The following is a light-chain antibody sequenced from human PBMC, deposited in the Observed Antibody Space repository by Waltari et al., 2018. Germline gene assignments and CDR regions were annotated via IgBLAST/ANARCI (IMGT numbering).Light chain of an antibody. CDR3: AAWEDSLNGVL. Sequence: QSMLTQPPSASGTPGQRVTISCSGSSSNVGSNSVNWFQHLPGAAPKLLIYDYDQRPSGVPDRFSGSKSGTSASLFISGLQSDDEADYYCAAWEDSLNGVLFGGGTKLTVL. J-gene: IGLJ2*01. CDR1: SSNVGSNS. V-gene: IGLV1-44*01. CDR2: DYD.